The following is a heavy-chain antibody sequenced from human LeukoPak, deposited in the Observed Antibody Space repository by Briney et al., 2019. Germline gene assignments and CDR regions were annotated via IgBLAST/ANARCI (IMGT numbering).Heavy chain of an antibody. J-gene: IGHJ4*02. D-gene: IGHD6-6*01. CDR2: IIPIFGTA. Sequence: GASVKVSCKASGYTFTSYGISWVRQAPGQGLEWMGGIIPIFGTANYAQKFQGRVTITADESTSTAYRELSSLRSEDTAVYYCARVRLEYSSSSLFDYWGQGTLVTVSS. CDR3: ARVRLEYSSSSLFDY. CDR1: GYTFTSYG. V-gene: IGHV1-69*13.